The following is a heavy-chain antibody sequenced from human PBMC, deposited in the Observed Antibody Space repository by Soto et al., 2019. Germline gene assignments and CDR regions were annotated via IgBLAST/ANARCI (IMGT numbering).Heavy chain of an antibody. CDR3: ARDSTMVRGVIRDPIWYYYGMDV. V-gene: IGHV3-21*01. CDR2: ISSSSSYI. J-gene: IGHJ6*02. CDR1: GFTFSSYS. D-gene: IGHD3-10*01. Sequence: GGSLRLSCAASGFTFSSYSMNWVRQAPGKGLEWVSSISSSSSYIYYADSVKGRFTISRDNAKNSLYLQMNSLRAEDTAVYYCARDSTMVRGVIRDPIWYYYGMDVWGQGTTVTVSS.